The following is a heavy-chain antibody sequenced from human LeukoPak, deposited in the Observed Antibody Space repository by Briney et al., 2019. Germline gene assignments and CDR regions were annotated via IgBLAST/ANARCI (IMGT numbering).Heavy chain of an antibody. Sequence: SETLSLTCAVYGGSFSGYYWSWIRQPPGKGLEWIGEINHSGSTNYNPSLKSRVTISVDTSKNQFSLKLSSVTAADTAVYYCARGIPRGHYYDSSGYRFDYWGQGTLVTVSS. J-gene: IGHJ4*02. D-gene: IGHD3-22*01. CDR1: GGSFSGYY. CDR2: INHSGST. V-gene: IGHV4-34*01. CDR3: ARGIPRGHYYDSSGYRFDY.